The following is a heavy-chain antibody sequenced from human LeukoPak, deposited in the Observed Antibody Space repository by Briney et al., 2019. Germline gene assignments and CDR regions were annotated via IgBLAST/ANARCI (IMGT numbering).Heavy chain of an antibody. CDR3: VREHDWGDFDY. V-gene: IGHV4-61*01. D-gene: IGHD3-9*01. CDR2: ISYIGNT. J-gene: IGHJ4*02. Sequence: SETLSLTCTVSGGSVSSGTYYWSWIRQPPGKELEWVGYISYIGNTNYNPSLKSRVTISKDTSKNQFSLKLSSVTAADTAVYYCVREHDWGDFDYWGQGALVTVSS. CDR1: GGSVSSGTYY.